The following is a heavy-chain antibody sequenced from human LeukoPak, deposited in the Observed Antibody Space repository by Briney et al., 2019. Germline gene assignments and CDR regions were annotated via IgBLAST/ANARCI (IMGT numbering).Heavy chain of an antibody. CDR2: ISSSSSYT. CDR3: ARDRLVATRGQAGAYGMDV. V-gene: IGHV3-11*06. D-gene: IGHD5-12*01. Sequence: GGSLRLSCAVSGFTFSDYYMSWIRQAPGKGLGWVSYISSSSSYTNYADSVKGRFTISRDNAKNSLYLQMNSLRAEDTAVYYCARDRLVATRGQAGAYGMDVWGKGTTVTVSS. J-gene: IGHJ6*04. CDR1: GFTFSDYY.